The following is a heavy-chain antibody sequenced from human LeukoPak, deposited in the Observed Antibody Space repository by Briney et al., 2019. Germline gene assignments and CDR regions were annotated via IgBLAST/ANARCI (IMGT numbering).Heavy chain of an antibody. Sequence: GGSLRLSCAASGFTFSSYEMNWVRQAPGKGLEWVSYISSSGSTIYYADSVKGRFTVSRDNAKNSLYMQMNSLRAEDTAFYYCARVRDIGYDTSTSDWGQGTLVTVSS. CDR2: ISSSGSTI. CDR1: GFTFSSYE. CDR3: ARVRDIGYDTSTSD. J-gene: IGHJ4*02. V-gene: IGHV3-48*03. D-gene: IGHD3-22*01.